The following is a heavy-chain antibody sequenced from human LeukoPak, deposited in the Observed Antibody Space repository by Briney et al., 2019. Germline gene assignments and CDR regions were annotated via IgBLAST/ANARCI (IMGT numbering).Heavy chain of an antibody. D-gene: IGHD1-1*01. V-gene: IGHV3-21*01. CDR3: ARDSPGTTASDY. J-gene: IGHJ4*02. Sequence: KAGGSLRLSCAASGFTFDTYRMNWVRQAPGKGLEWVSSISASGSYTYYADSLKGRFTISRDNTKNSLFLQMNSLRAEDTAVYYCARDSPGTTASDYWGQGTLVTVSS. CDR2: ISASGSYT. CDR1: GFTFDTYR.